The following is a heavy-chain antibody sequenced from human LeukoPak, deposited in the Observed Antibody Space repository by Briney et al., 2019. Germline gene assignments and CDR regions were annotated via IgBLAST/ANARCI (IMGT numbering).Heavy chain of an antibody. CDR1: GGTFSSYA. D-gene: IGHD6-6*01. CDR2: IIPIFGTA. CDR3: ATATDSSSSGSYYYYMDV. J-gene: IGHJ6*03. Sequence: ASVKVSCKASGGTFSSYAISWVRQAPGQGLEWMGGIIPIFGTANYAQKFQGRVTITADKSTSTAYMELSSLRSEDTAVYYCATATDSSSSGSYYYYMDVWGKGTTVTVSS. V-gene: IGHV1-69*06.